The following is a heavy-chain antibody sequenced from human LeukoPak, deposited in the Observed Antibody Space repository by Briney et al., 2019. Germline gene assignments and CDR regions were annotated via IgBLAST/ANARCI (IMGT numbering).Heavy chain of an antibody. J-gene: IGHJ6*02. CDR2: ISWNSGSI. V-gene: IGHV3-9*01. CDR1: GFTFDDYA. D-gene: IGHD3-22*01. CDR3: ARGYYPWSDYYYGMDV. Sequence: QTGGSLRLSCAASGFTFDDYAMHWVRQAPGKGLEWVSGISWNSGSIGYADSVKGRFTISRDNAKNTLYLQMNSLRAEDTAVYYCARGYYPWSDYYYGMDVWGQGTTVTVSS.